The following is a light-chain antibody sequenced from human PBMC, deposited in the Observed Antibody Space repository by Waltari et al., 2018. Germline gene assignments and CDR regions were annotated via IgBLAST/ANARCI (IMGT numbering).Light chain of an antibody. CDR1: RSDVGGYNY. V-gene: IGLV2-14*01. CDR3: SSYTSSSTLV. Sequence: QSALTQPASVSGSPGQSITISCTGTRSDVGGYNYCSWYKQHPGKAPNLIIYDVSKRPSGVSNRFSGSKSGNTASLTISGLQAEDEADYYCSSYTSSSTLVFGGGTKLTVL. J-gene: IGLJ2*01. CDR2: DVS.